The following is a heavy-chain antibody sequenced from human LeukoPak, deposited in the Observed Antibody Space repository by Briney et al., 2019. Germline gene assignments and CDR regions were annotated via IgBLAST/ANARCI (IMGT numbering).Heavy chain of an antibody. CDR3: ARDRDDDSSGSIDDAFDI. J-gene: IGHJ3*02. V-gene: IGHV3-21*01. CDR1: GFTFRSYD. D-gene: IGHD3-22*01. Sequence: PGRSLRLSCAASGFTFRSYDMHWVRQAPGRGLEWVSSISSSSRSIYNADSVKGRFTISRDNAKRSLYLQMNSLRAEDTAVYYCARDRDDDSSGSIDDAFDIWGQGTMVTVSS. CDR2: ISSSSRSI.